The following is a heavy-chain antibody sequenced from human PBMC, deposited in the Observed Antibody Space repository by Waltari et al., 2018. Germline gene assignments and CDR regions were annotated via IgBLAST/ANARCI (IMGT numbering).Heavy chain of an antibody. CDR1: GFTFSSYA. CDR3: ARVNTITMVRGVPYDY. D-gene: IGHD3-10*01. Sequence: EVQLLESGGGLVQPGGSLRLSCAASGFTFSSYAMSWVRQAPGKGLEWVSVIYSGGSTYYAQKFQGRVTITRDTSISTAYMELSRLRSDDTAVHYCARVNTITMVRGVPYDYWGQGTLVTVSS. CDR2: IYSGGST. J-gene: IGHJ4*02. V-gene: IGHV3-23*03.